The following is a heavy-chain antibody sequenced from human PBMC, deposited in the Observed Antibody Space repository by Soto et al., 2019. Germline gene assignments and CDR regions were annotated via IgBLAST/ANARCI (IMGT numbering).Heavy chain of an antibody. J-gene: IGHJ4*02. V-gene: IGHV3-23*01. CDR1: GFTFSHYA. CDR2: ITYSGGST. D-gene: IGHD3-10*01. Sequence: GGSLRLSCAASGFTFSHYAMSWVRQAPGKGLEWVSTITYSGGSTYYADSVKGRFIISRDNSKNTLYLQMNSLRAEDTAVYYCAKDWLWFGELPSYYFDYWGQGTLVTVSS. CDR3: AKDWLWFGELPSYYFDY.